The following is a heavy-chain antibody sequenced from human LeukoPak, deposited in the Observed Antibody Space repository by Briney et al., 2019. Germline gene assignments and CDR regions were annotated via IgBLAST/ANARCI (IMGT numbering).Heavy chain of an antibody. V-gene: IGHV3-23*01. CDR1: GFTVSSNY. Sequence: GGSLRLSCAASGFTVSSNYMSWVRQAPGKGLEYVSVISGGGESTFYADSVKGRFTISRDNSKSTLYLQMNSLRAEDTAVYYCAKKIVVVASGGFDPWGQGTQVTVSS. D-gene: IGHD2-2*01. CDR3: AKKIVVVASGGFDP. CDR2: ISGGGEST. J-gene: IGHJ5*02.